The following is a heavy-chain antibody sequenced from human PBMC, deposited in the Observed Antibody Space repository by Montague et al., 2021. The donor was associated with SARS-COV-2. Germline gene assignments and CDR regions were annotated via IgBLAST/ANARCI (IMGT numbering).Heavy chain of an antibody. CDR1: GGSISSGGYY. Sequence: TLSLTCTVSGGSISSGGYYWSWIRQHPGKGPEWIGYIYYSGSTYYNPSLTSRVTISVDTSKNQFSLKLSSVTAADTAVHYCARARITMIVVVNACDIWGQGTMVTVSS. D-gene: IGHD3-22*01. CDR3: ARARITMIVVVNACDI. J-gene: IGHJ3*02. CDR2: IYYSGST. V-gene: IGHV4-31*03.